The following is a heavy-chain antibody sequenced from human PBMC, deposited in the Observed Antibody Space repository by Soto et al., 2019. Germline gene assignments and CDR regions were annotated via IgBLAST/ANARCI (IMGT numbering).Heavy chain of an antibody. J-gene: IGHJ4*02. CDR1: GFTFSNYA. CDR3: AKTAEAVAGSVYDF. CDR2: IGGSGGRT. Sequence: AGGSLRLSCAASGFTFSNYAMSWVRQAPGKGLEWLSAIGGSGGRTYYADSVKGRFTISRDNSKNTLYLQMDSLRAEDTAVYYCAKTAEAVAGSVYDFWGQGTLVTVSS. V-gene: IGHV3-23*01. D-gene: IGHD6-19*01.